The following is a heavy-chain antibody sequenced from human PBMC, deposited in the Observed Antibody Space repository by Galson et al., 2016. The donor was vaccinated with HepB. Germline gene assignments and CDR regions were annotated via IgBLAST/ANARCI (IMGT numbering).Heavy chain of an antibody. CDR1: GISFSFYS. V-gene: IGHV3-21*01. D-gene: IGHD2/OR15-2a*01. J-gene: IGHJ6*02. CDR3: ARDQNYYYGMDV. Sequence: SLRLSCAASGISFSFYSMNWVRQAPGKGLEWVSSISSSGKYIYYADSVKGRFTISRDNAKNSLYLQMNSLGAEDTAVYYCARDQNYYYGMDVWGQGTTVTVSS. CDR2: ISSSGKYI.